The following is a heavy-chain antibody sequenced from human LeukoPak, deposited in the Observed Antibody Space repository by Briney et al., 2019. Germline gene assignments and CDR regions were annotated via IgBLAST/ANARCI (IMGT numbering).Heavy chain of an antibody. CDR1: GYSFTSYW. D-gene: IGHD2-21*02. V-gene: IGHV5-51*01. J-gene: IGHJ3*02. CDR3: ARRRYCCGDCYDRAFDI. CDR2: IYPGDSDT. Sequence: GESLKISCKGSGYSFTSYWIGWVRQMPGKGLEWMGIIYPGDSDTRYSPSFQGQVTISADKSISTAYLQWSSLKASDTAMYYCARRRYCCGDCYDRAFDIWGQGTMVTVSS.